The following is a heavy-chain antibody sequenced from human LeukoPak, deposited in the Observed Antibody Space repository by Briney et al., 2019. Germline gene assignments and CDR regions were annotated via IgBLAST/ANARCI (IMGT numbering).Heavy chain of an antibody. CDR1: LFTLSSYS. J-gene: IGHJ4*02. V-gene: IGHV3-21*03. CDR3: ARGPSYDSLDY. CDR2: ISSSSSYI. D-gene: IGHD3-22*01. Sequence: GGALRLSCVASLFTLSSYSMNSVRPAPGKGLECVSPISSSSSYIYYADSLKGRFTLSREKAKNSLYLQMNSLRAEGTHVYYCARGPSYDSLDYWGQGTLVTVSS.